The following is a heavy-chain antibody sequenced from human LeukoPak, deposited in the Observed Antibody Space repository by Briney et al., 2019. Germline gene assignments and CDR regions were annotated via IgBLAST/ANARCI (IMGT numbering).Heavy chain of an antibody. J-gene: IGHJ4*02. V-gene: IGHV1-2*02. CDR1: GYTFTGYY. CDR3: ARDMTGGIWARATSFDH. Sequence: ASVKVSCKASGYTFTGYYMHWVRQAAGQGLEWMGWINPNSGGSEYGQKFQGRVTFTSDTSSTTIYVEVRSLKSDDTAVYYCARDMTGGIWARATSFDHWGQGTLVTVSS. CDR2: INPNSGGS. D-gene: IGHD1-14*01.